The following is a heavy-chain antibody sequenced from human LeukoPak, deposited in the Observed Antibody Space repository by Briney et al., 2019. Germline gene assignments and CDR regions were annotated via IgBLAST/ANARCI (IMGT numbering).Heavy chain of an antibody. Sequence: PSETLSLTCTVSGYSISSGYYWGWIRQPPGKGLEWVEWIGSIYHSGSTYYNPSLKSRVTISVDTSKNQFSLKLSSVTAADTAVYYCARDLVDGGNINDAFDIWGQGTMVTVSS. CDR1: GYSISSGYY. V-gene: IGHV4-38-2*02. J-gene: IGHJ3*02. CDR2: IYHSGST. D-gene: IGHD4-23*01. CDR3: ARDLVDGGNINDAFDI.